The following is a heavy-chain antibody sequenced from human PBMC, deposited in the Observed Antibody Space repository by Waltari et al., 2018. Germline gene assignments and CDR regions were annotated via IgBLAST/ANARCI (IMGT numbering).Heavy chain of an antibody. J-gene: IGHJ1*01. CDR1: GATIDSNY. CDR3: TRGGHPNS. CDR2: IFADGTT. V-gene: IGHV3-66*02. D-gene: IGHD7-27*01. Sequence: SGGGLVQPGGSLRLSCTASGATIDSNYMNWLRQAPGKGLVWISVIFADGTTHFADSVRGRFVISRDKSENTLYLQMNFVRADDSSVYYCTRGGHPNSWGQGTLVTVSS.